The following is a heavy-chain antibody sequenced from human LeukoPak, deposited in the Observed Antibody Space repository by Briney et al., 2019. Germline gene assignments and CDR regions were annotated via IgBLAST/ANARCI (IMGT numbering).Heavy chain of an antibody. D-gene: IGHD6-13*01. CDR2: IYSSGST. V-gene: IGHV4-39*07. Sequence: SETLSLTCSVSGGSISSSNYYWDWIRQPPGKGLEWIGSIYSSGSTYYNPSLKSRVTISVDKSKNQFSLKLSSVTAADTAVYYCARVSSSSDYYYYYMDVWGKGTTVTVSS. J-gene: IGHJ6*03. CDR3: ARVSSSSDYYYYYMDV. CDR1: GGSISSSNYY.